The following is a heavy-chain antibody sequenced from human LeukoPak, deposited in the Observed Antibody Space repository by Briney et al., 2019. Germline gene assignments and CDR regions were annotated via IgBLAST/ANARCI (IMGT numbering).Heavy chain of an antibody. J-gene: IGHJ4*02. V-gene: IGHV3-30*02. CDR1: GFTFSSYG. Sequence: GGSLRLSCAASGFTFSSYGMHWVRQAPGKGLEWVAFIRYDGSNKYYADSVKGRFTISRDNSKNTLYLQMNSLRAEDTAVYYCAKSKLHSSGYYSPPNYYFDYWGQGTLVTVSS. CDR2: IRYDGSNK. CDR3: AKSKLHSSGYYSPPNYYFDY. D-gene: IGHD3-22*01.